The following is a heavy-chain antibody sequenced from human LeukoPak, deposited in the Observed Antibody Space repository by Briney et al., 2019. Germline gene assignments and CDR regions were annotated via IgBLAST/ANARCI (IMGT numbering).Heavy chain of an antibody. CDR3: ARDPMWEPLKDGAFDI. CDR1: GFIFDDYR. D-gene: IGHD1-26*01. CDR2: TDWNGGRT. Sequence: GGSLRLLCAASGFIFDDYRMSWPRHATGKGLEWVSGTDWNGGRTGYADSVKGRFTISRDNAKNSVYLQMNSLRAEDTALYYCARDPMWEPLKDGAFDIWGQGTMVTVSS. V-gene: IGHV3-20*04. J-gene: IGHJ3*02.